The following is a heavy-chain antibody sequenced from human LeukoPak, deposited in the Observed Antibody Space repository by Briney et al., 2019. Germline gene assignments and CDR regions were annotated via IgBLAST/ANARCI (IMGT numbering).Heavy chain of an antibody. Sequence: SETLSLTCTVSGGSISSYYWSWIRQPPGKGLEWIGYIYYSGSTNYNPPLKSRVTISVDTSKNQFSLKLSSVTAADTAVYYCARGFTIFQWFDLWGRGTLVTVSS. CDR3: ARGFTIFQWFDL. V-gene: IGHV4-59*08. D-gene: IGHD3-9*01. CDR2: IYYSGST. CDR1: GGSISSYY. J-gene: IGHJ2*01.